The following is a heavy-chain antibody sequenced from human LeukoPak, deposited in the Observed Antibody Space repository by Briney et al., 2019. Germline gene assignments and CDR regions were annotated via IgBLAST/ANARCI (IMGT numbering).Heavy chain of an antibody. Sequence: ASVKVSCKASEYTFTGYYIHWVRQAPGQGLEWMGRINPNGGDTIYARDFQGRVTMTKDTSISTAYMELGSLRSDDTAVYYCARDLASTPHWELDYWGQGTPVTVSP. CDR1: EYTFTGYY. V-gene: IGHV1-2*06. D-gene: IGHD1-26*01. J-gene: IGHJ4*02. CDR3: ARDLASTPHWELDY. CDR2: INPNGGDT.